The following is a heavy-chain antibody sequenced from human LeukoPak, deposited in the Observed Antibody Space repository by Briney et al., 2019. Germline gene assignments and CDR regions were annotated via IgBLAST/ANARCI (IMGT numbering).Heavy chain of an antibody. J-gene: IGHJ4*02. CDR3: ARNTAGDPNYFDY. Sequence: PGGSLRLSCAASGFTFSSYSMNWVRQAPGKGLEWVSYISSSSSTIYYADSVKGRFTISRDNAKNSLYLQMNSLRAEDTAVYYCARNTAGDPNYFDYWGQGTLVTVSS. D-gene: IGHD5-18*01. CDR1: GFTFSSYS. CDR2: ISSSSSTI. V-gene: IGHV3-48*01.